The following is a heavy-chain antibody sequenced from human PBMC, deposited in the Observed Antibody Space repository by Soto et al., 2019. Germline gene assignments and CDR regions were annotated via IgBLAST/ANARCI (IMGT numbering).Heavy chain of an antibody. D-gene: IGHD1-26*01. CDR2: MSGNSSRI. Sequence: GGSLRLSCAVSGFTFSNYAMTWVRQAPGKGLEWVSVMSGNSSRILYADSVKGRFTISRDNSKNTLYMQMNSLRLEDTAVYYCVKDPVSGGAGGAWFDDWGQGTLVTVSS. CDR1: GFTFSNYA. V-gene: IGHV3-23*01. J-gene: IGHJ4*03. CDR3: VKDPVSGGAGGAWFDD.